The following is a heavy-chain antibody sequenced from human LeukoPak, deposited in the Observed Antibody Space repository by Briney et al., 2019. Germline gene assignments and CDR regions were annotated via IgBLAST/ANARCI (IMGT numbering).Heavy chain of an antibody. CDR3: ARSATNWFDP. CDR1: GYNFPSYW. V-gene: IGHV5-51*01. J-gene: IGHJ5*02. D-gene: IGHD2-15*01. Sequence: GESLKTSCQGSGYNFPSYWIGWLRQMPGKGLEWMGLIYPGDSNTRYSPSFQGQVTISADKSISTAYLQWSSLKASDSAMYYCARSATNWFDPWGKGTLVTVSS. CDR2: IYPGDSNT.